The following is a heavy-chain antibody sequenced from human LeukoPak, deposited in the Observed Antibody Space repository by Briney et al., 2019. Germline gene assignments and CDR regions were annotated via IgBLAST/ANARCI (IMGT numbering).Heavy chain of an antibody. CDR1: GFTFSSYA. CDR2: ISGSGVSGGNT. J-gene: IGHJ4*02. Sequence: GGSLRLSCAASGFTFSSYAMSWVRQAPGKGLEWVSNISGSGVSGGNTYYADSVKGRFTISRDNSKNTLYLQMNSLRTEDTAVYYCAKSGNNRFDYWGQGTLVTVSS. V-gene: IGHV3-23*01. CDR3: AKSGNNRFDY. D-gene: IGHD4-23*01.